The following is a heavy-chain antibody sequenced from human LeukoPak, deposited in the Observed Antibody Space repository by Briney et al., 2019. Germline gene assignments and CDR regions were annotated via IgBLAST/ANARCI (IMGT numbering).Heavy chain of an antibody. Sequence: GGSLRLSCVDSGFSRRYWMHWVRQVPGKGLVWVSRINEDGTYTSYADSVKGRFTISRDNAKNTLYLQMNSPSVDDTAVYYCANDLSGYYDYWGQGTLVTVSS. J-gene: IGHJ4*02. V-gene: IGHV3-74*01. CDR1: GFSRRYW. D-gene: IGHD3-22*01. CDR3: ANDLSGYYDY. CDR2: INEDGTYT.